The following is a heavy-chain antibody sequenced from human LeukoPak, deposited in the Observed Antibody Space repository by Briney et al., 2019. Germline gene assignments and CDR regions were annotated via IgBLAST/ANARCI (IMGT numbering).Heavy chain of an antibody. J-gene: IGHJ6*02. CDR1: GGSFSGYY. Sequence: PSETLSLTCAVYGGSFSGYYWSWIRQPPGKGLEWIGEINHSGSTNYNPSLKSRVTISVDTSKNQFSLKLSSVTAADTAVYYCARERWLQLRDYYYYYGMDVWGQGTTVTVSS. V-gene: IGHV4-34*01. CDR2: INHSGST. D-gene: IGHD5-24*01. CDR3: ARERWLQLRDYYYYYGMDV.